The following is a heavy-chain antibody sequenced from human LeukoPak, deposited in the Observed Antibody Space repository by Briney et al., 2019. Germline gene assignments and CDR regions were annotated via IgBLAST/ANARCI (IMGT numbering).Heavy chain of an antibody. CDR3: ARGRRYSSSWGTNYYYYYMDV. Sequence: ASVKVSCKASGYTFTGYYMHWVRQAPGQGLEWMGWINPNSGGTNYAQKFQGRVTMTRDASISTAYMELSRLRSDDTAVYYCARGRRYSSSWGTNYYYYYMDVWGKGTTVTISS. V-gene: IGHV1-2*02. D-gene: IGHD6-13*01. J-gene: IGHJ6*03. CDR2: INPNSGGT. CDR1: GYTFTGYY.